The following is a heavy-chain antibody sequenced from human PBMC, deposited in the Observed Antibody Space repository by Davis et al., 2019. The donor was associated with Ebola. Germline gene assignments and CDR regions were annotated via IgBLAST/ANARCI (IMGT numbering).Heavy chain of an antibody. V-gene: IGHV3-53*01. CDR2: IYSGGST. CDR1: GFTVSSNY. Sequence: PGGSLRLSCAASGFTVSSNYMSWVRQAPGKGLEWVSVIYSGGSTYYADSVKGRFTISRDNSKNTLYLQMNSLRAEDTAVYYCARAGSRRHYYYGMDVWGKGTTVTVSS. CDR3: ARAGSRRHYYYGMDV. J-gene: IGHJ6*04. D-gene: IGHD1-26*01.